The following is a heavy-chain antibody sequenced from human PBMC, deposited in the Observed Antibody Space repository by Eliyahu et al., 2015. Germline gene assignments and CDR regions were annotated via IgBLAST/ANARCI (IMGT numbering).Heavy chain of an antibody. V-gene: IGHV4-30-2*01. CDR3: ASLQGPYRNYVAFDI. D-gene: IGHD4-11*01. Sequence: QMQLQESGSGLVKPSQTLSLTCAVSGVSISGGYSLXWXRQPPGKGLEWVGYVYHSGATFYTPSLQSRVTMSVDRSKNHFSLELTSVTAADTAVYYCASLQGPYRNYVAFDIWGQGTLVTVSS. CDR1: GVSISGGYS. J-gene: IGHJ3*02. CDR2: VYHSGAT.